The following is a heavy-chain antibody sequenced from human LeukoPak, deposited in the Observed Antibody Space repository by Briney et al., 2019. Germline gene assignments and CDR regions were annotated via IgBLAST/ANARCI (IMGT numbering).Heavy chain of an antibody. V-gene: IGHV4-34*01. CDR3: ARGGIAARRFDP. D-gene: IGHD6-6*01. J-gene: IGHJ5*02. Sequence: PSETLSLTCAVYGGSFSGYYWSWIRQPPGKGLEWIGEINHSGSTNYNPSLKSRVTISVDTSKNQFSPKLSSVTAADTAVYYCARGGIAARRFDPWGQGTLVTVSS. CDR1: GGSFSGYY. CDR2: INHSGST.